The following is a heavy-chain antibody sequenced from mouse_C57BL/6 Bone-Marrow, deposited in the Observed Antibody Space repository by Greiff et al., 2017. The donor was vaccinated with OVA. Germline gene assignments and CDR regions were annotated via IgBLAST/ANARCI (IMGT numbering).Heavy chain of an antibody. CDR1: GFTFSSYA. Sequence: EVKLVESGGGLVKPGGSLKLSCAASGFTFSSYAMSWVRQTPEKRLEWVATISGGGSYTYYPDNVKGRFTISRDNAKINLYLQMSHLKSEDTAMYYCARDSGAWVAYWGQGTLVTVSA. CDR3: ARDSGAWVAY. J-gene: IGHJ3*01. CDR2: ISGGGSYT. V-gene: IGHV5-4*01.